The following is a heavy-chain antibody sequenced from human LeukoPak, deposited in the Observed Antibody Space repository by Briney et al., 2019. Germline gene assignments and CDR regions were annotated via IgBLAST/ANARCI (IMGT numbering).Heavy chain of an antibody. CDR2: FDPEDGET. D-gene: IGHD6-13*01. J-gene: IGHJ4*02. Sequence: ASVKVSCKVSGYTLTELSMHWVRQAPGKGLEWMGSFDPEDGETIYAQKFQGRVTMTEDTSTDTVYMELSSLRSEDTAVYYCARVGIAAAGDFDYWGQGTLVTVSS. CDR3: ARVGIAAAGDFDY. V-gene: IGHV1-24*01. CDR1: GYTLTELS.